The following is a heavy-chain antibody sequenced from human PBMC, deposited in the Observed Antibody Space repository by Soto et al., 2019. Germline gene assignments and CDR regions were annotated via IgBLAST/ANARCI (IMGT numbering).Heavy chain of an antibody. V-gene: IGHV4-59*01. CDR2: IYYSGST. J-gene: IGHJ4*02. D-gene: IGHD4-17*01. CDR1: GGSISSYY. CDR3: ARSTTVVTPQNPLDY. Sequence: TSETLSLTCTVSGGSISSYYWSWIRQPPGKGLEWIGYIYYSGSTNYNPSLKSRVTISVDTSKNQFSLKLSSVTAADTAVYYCARSTTVVTPQNPLDYWGQGTLVTVSS.